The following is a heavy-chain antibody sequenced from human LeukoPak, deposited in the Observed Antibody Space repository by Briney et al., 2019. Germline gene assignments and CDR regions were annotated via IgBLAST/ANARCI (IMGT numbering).Heavy chain of an antibody. CDR2: IRSKAYGGTT. CDR3: TRDHPYYYDNSGYPLDY. Sequence: GGSLRLSCAASGFTFGDYAVSWVRQAPGKGLEWIGFIRSKAYGGTTQYAASVKGRFTLSRDDSKGITYLQMNSLKTEDTAAYYCTRDHPYYYDNSGYPLDYWGQGTLVTVSS. J-gene: IGHJ4*02. CDR1: GFTFGDYA. V-gene: IGHV3-49*04. D-gene: IGHD3-22*01.